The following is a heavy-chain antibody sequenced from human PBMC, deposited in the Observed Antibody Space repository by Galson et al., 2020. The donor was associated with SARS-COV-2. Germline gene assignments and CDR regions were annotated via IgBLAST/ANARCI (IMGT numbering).Heavy chain of an antibody. J-gene: IGHJ6*03. D-gene: IGHD3-3*01. CDR2: ISYDGSNK. V-gene: IGHV3-30*01. CDR1: GFTFSSYA. Sequence: GGSLRLSCAASGFTFSSYAMHWVRQAPGKGLEWVAVISYDGSNKYYADSVKGRFTISRDNSKNTLYLQLNSLRAEDTAVYYCARDPRGYDLWSGYSKKQDYYYYYYMDVWGKGTTVTVSS. CDR3: ARDPRGYDLWSGYSKKQDYYYYYYMDV.